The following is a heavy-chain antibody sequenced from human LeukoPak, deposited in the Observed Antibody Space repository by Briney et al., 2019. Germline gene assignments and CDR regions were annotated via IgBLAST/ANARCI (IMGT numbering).Heavy chain of an antibody. CDR3: AKGWYSSSWYGISRFDY. CDR1: GFTFDDYT. Sequence: GGSLRLSCAASGFTFDDYTMHWVRQAPGKGLEWVSLISWDGGSTYYADSVKGRFTISRDNSKNFLYLQMNSLRTEDTALYYCAKGWYSSSWYGISRFDYWGQGTLVTVSS. J-gene: IGHJ4*02. V-gene: IGHV3-43*01. CDR2: ISWDGGST. D-gene: IGHD6-13*01.